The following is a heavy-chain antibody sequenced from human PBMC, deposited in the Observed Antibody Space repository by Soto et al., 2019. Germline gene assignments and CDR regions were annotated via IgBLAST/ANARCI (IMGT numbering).Heavy chain of an antibody. Sequence: PGGSLRLSCAASVFTFSSYGMHWVRQAPGKGLEWVAVISYDGSNKYYADSVKGRFTISRDNSKNTLYLQMNSLRAEDTAVYYCAKDGRYYDILTVNWFDPWGQGTLVTVSS. CDR2: ISYDGSNK. CDR1: VFTFSSYG. CDR3: AKDGRYYDILTVNWFDP. D-gene: IGHD3-9*01. J-gene: IGHJ5*02. V-gene: IGHV3-30*18.